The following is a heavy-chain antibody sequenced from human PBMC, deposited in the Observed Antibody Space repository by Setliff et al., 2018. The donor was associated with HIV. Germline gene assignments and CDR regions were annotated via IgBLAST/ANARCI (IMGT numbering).Heavy chain of an antibody. CDR2: IHHSGST. CDR1: GPSVSSSDYY. CDR3: ARPSFGIGGGSIFDS. Sequence: SETLSLTCTVSGPSVSSSDYYWGWIRQPPGKGLEWIASIHHSGSTGYNPSLKSRVTMSADMSKNQFFLKLLSMTAADTAVYYCARPSFGIGGGSIFDSWGQGTLVTVSS. D-gene: IGHD3-3*01. J-gene: IGHJ4*02. V-gene: IGHV4-39*01.